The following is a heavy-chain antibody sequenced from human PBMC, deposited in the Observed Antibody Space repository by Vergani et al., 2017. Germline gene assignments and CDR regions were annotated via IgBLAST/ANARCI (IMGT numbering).Heavy chain of an antibody. Sequence: QVQLQESGPGLVKPSETLSLTCTVSGGSISSYYWSWIRQPPGKGLEWIGYIYYSGSTNYNPSLKSRVTISVDTSKNQFSLKLSSVTAADTAVYYGARVYCSSTSCFSYYYYYMDVWGKGTTVTVSS. CDR3: ARVYCSSTSCFSYYYYYMDV. CDR1: GGSISSYY. D-gene: IGHD2-2*01. J-gene: IGHJ6*03. V-gene: IGHV4-59*01. CDR2: IYYSGST.